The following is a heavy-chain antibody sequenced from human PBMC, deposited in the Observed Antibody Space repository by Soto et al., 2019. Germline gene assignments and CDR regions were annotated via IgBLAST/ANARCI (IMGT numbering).Heavy chain of an antibody. CDR2: ISYDGSNK. V-gene: IGHV3-30*18. Sequence: QVQLVESGGGVVQPGRSLRLSCAASGFTFSSYGMHWVRQAPGKGLEWVAVISYDGSNKYYADSVKGRFTISRDNSKHTLYLQMNSLRAEDTAVYYCAKDYYSYFDYWGQGTLVTVSS. J-gene: IGHJ4*02. CDR1: GFTFSSYG. CDR3: AKDYYSYFDY. D-gene: IGHD3-22*01.